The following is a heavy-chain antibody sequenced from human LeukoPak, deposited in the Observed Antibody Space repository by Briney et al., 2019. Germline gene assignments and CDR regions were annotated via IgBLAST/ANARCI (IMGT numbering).Heavy chain of an antibody. CDR2: IYYSVST. V-gene: IGHV4-59*08. CDR1: GGSISSYY. D-gene: IGHD6-13*01. CDR3: ARAVSSWYFVDY. Sequence: SETLSLTCTVSGGSISSYYWSWIRQPPGKGLEWIGYIYYSVSTNYNPSLKSRVTISVDTSKNQFSLKLSSVTAADTAVYYCARAVSSWYFVDYWGQGTLVTVSS. J-gene: IGHJ4*02.